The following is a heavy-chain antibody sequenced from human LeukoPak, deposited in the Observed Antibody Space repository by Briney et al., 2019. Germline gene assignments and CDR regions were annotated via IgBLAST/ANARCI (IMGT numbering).Heavy chain of an antibody. D-gene: IGHD3-22*01. CDR1: GFTFSNYW. CDR2: INSEGSTI. J-gene: IGHJ4*02. Sequence: PGGSLRLSCAASGFTFSNYWMHWVRQVPGKGRGWVSRINSEGSTISYADSVKGRFTISRDNAKNTLFLQMNSLRAEDTAVYYCARISSDSISYYDHWGQGTLVTVSS. V-gene: IGHV3-74*01. CDR3: ARISSDSISYYDH.